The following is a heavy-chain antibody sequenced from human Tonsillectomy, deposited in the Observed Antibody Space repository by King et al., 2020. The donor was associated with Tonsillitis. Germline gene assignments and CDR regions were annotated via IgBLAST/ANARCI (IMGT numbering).Heavy chain of an antibody. Sequence: VQLVESGGGLVKPGGSLRLSCAASGFTFSSYDLNWVRRAPGKGLEWVSSIASSSSHITYPDSVKGRFTISRDNAKNPLYLQMNSLRGEDTAVYYCARYGGGSFDYGGQGTLVTVSS. D-gene: IGHD3-10*01. CDR3: ARYGGGSFDY. V-gene: IGHV3-21*01. J-gene: IGHJ4*02. CDR2: IASSSSHI. CDR1: GFTFSSYD.